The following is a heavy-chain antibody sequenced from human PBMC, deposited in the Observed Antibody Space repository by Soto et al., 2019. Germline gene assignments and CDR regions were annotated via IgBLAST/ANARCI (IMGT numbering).Heavy chain of an antibody. V-gene: IGHV4-30-2*01. CDR3: AGRLAAAVGGGFDP. D-gene: IGHD6-13*01. J-gene: IGHJ5*02. CDR1: GGSISSGGYS. Sequence: SETLSLTCAVSGGSISSGGYSWSWIRQPPGKGLEWIGYMYHSGSTYYNPSLKSRVTISIDRSKNQFSLKLSSVTAADTAVYYCAGRLAAAVGGGFDPWGQGTLVTVSS. CDR2: MYHSGST.